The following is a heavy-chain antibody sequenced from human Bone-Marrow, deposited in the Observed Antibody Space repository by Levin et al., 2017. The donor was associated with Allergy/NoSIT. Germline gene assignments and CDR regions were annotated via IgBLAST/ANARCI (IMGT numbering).Heavy chain of an antibody. D-gene: IGHD2-21*02. V-gene: IGHV3-21*01. Sequence: PGGSLRLSCVASGFSLIDYPMKWVRQAPGKGLEWVSSISSHSTYIYYGDSVKGRFTISRDNAKNSLYLQMTSLSAEDTATYYCVRDAVVCGGDCDNWFDPWGQGTQVTVSS. CDR3: VRDAVVCGGDCDNWFDP. CDR1: GFSLIDYP. J-gene: IGHJ5*02. CDR2: ISSHSTYI.